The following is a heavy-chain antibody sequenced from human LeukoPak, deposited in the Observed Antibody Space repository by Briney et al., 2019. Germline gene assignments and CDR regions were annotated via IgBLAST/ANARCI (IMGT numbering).Heavy chain of an antibody. Sequence: GGTLRLSCAASGFTFSSYSMSWVRQAPGKGLEWVSYISSSNIYYADSVKGRFTISRDNVKNSLYLQMNSLRAEDTAVYYCAREGGFDIWGQGTMVTVSS. V-gene: IGHV3-48*01. J-gene: IGHJ3*02. CDR2: ISSSNI. CDR3: AREGGFDI. CDR1: GFTFSSYS.